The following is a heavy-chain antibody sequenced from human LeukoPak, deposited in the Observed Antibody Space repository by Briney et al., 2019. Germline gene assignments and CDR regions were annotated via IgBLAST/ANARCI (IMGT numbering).Heavy chain of an antibody. CDR3: AKRTSGSSWYSSDY. Sequence: GGSLRLSCAASGFTFSSYAMNWVRQAPGKGLEWVSTMSGDATSTYYADSVRGRFTISRDNSKNTLYLQMNSLRAEDTAVYYCAKRTSGSSWYSSDYWGQGTLVTVSS. J-gene: IGHJ4*02. CDR2: MSGDATST. CDR1: GFTFSSYA. V-gene: IGHV3-23*01. D-gene: IGHD6-13*01.